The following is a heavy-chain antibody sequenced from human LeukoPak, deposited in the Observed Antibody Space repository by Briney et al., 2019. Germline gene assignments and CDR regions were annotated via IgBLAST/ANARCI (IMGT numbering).Heavy chain of an antibody. CDR2: ISGSGGST. CDR3: AKRSTGYSSGWLIDY. CDR1: GFTFSSYA. V-gene: IGHV3-23*01. Sequence: SGGSLRLSCAASGFTFSSYAMSWVRQAPGNGLEWVSAISGSGGSTYYADSVKGRFTISRDNSKNTLYLQMNSLRAEDTAVYYCAKRSTGYSSGWLIDYWGQGTLVTVSS. D-gene: IGHD6-19*01. J-gene: IGHJ4*02.